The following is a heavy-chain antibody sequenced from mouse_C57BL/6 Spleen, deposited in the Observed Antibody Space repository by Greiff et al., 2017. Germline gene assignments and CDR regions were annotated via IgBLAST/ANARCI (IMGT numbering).Heavy chain of an antibody. CDR2: IRLKSDNYAT. CDR3: TGYDYDVDSYFDY. J-gene: IGHJ2*01. CDR1: GFTFSNYW. D-gene: IGHD2-4*01. V-gene: IGHV6-3*01. Sequence: EVKLEESGGGLVQPGGSMKLSCVASGFTFSNYWMNWVRQSPEQGLEWVAQIRLKSDNYATHYAESVKGRFTISRDDSKSSVYLQMNNLRAEDTGIYYCTGYDYDVDSYFDYWGQGTTLTVSS.